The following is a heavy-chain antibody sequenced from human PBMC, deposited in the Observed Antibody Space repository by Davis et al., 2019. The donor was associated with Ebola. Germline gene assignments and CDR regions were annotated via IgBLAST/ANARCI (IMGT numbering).Heavy chain of an antibody. D-gene: IGHD4-17*01. CDR1: GGSFSGYY. V-gene: IGHV4-34*01. J-gene: IGHJ5*02. CDR2: INHSGST. Sequence: MPSETLSLTCAVYGGSFSGYYWSWIRQPPGKGLEWIGEINHSGSTNYNPSLKSRVTISVDTSKNQFSLKLSSVTAADTAVYYCAVGLATVTTGWFDPWGQGTLVTVSS. CDR3: AVGLATVTTGWFDP.